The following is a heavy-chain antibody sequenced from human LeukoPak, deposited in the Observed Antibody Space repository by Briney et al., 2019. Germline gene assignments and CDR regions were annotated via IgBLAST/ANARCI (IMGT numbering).Heavy chain of an antibody. V-gene: IGHV1-2*02. Sequence: LRASVKVSCKASGYTFSGYYLHWVRQAPGQGLEWMGWINPNSGGTNSAQKFQGRVTMTRDTSIITAYMELSSLRSEDTAVYYCARVQFGVVDNDAFDIWGQGTMVTVSS. CDR2: INPNSGGT. CDR1: GYTFSGYY. J-gene: IGHJ3*02. CDR3: ARVQFGVVDNDAFDI. D-gene: IGHD3-3*01.